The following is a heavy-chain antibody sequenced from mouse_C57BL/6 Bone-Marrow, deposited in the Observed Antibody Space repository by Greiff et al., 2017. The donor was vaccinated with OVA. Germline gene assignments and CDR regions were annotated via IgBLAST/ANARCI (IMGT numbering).Heavy chain of an antibody. V-gene: IGHV1-53*01. Sequence: QVQLQQPGTELVKPGASVKLSCKASGYTFTSYWLHWVKQRPGQGLEWIGNINPSNGGTNYNEKFKSKATLTVDKSSSTAYMQLSSLTSEDSAVYYCARWEGRRKRDWFAYWGQGTLVTVSA. CDR2: INPSNGGT. J-gene: IGHJ3*01. CDR3: ARWEGRRKRDWFAY. D-gene: IGHD4-1*01. CDR1: GYTFTSYW.